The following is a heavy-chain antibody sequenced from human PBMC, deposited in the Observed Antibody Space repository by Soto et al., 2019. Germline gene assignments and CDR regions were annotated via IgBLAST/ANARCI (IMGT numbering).Heavy chain of an antibody. D-gene: IGHD3-22*01. CDR1: GFTFSSYS. CDR3: GRRYDSRIYGASDL. J-gene: IGHJ3*01. Sequence: GSLRLSCAASGFTFSSYSMSWVRQAPGKGLEWVSIVSNTGNTIFYEDSVKGRFTISRDNSRNTLFLQMNSLRAEDTAIYYCGRRYDSRIYGASDLWGQGTMVTVSS. V-gene: IGHV3-23*01. CDR2: VSNTGNTI.